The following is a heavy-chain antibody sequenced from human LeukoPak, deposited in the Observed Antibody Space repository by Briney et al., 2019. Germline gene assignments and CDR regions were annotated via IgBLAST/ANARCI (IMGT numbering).Heavy chain of an antibody. V-gene: IGHV1-2*06. CDR1: GYTFTGYY. Sequence: ASVKVSCKASGYTFTGYYMHWVRQAPGQGLEWMGRINPNSGGTNYAQKFQGRVIMTRDKSIRTAYMEVSRLRSGDTAVYYCAREGLYCSGDSCYSIFYTYWGQGTLVTVSS. CDR2: INPNSGGT. D-gene: IGHD2-15*01. J-gene: IGHJ4*02. CDR3: AREGLYCSGDSCYSIFYTY.